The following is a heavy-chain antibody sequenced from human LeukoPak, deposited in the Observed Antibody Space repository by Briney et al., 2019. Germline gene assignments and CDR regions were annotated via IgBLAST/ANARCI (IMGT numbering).Heavy chain of an antibody. Sequence: SQTLSLTCTVSGGSISSGDYYWSWIRQPPGKGLEWIGYIYYSGSTYYNPSLKSRVTISVDTSKNQLSLKLSSVTAADTAVYYCARGGYSSSSGFDYWGQGTLVTVSS. J-gene: IGHJ4*02. CDR1: GGSISSGDYY. V-gene: IGHV4-30-4*01. D-gene: IGHD6-6*01. CDR3: ARGGYSSSSGFDY. CDR2: IYYSGST.